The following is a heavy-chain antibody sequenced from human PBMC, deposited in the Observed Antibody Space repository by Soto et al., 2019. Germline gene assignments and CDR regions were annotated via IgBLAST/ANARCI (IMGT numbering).Heavy chain of an antibody. J-gene: IGHJ4*02. CDR1: GYTFTSYR. D-gene: IGHD1-26*01. Sequence: ASVKVSCKASGYTFTSYRISWVRQAPGQGLEWMGWISAYNGNTNYAQKLQGRVTMTTDTSTSTAYMELRSLRSDDTAVYYCARDYGSDYSPYFDYWGQGTLVTVSS. V-gene: IGHV1-18*01. CDR2: ISAYNGNT. CDR3: ARDYGSDYSPYFDY.